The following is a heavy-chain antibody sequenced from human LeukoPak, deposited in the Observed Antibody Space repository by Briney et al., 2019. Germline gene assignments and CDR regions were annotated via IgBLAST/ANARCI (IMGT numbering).Heavy chain of an antibody. D-gene: IGHD2-8*01. Sequence: HPGESLRLSCAPSGFTFSSYAMSWVRPPPGKGLEWVSAIRGSGGSTYYADFVKGRFPISNDTSKNPLDLQMNSLRAEDTAVYYCSKLGDIVLMVYAFYFPSWGQGTLVTVSP. V-gene: IGHV3-23*01. CDR2: IRGSGGST. CDR3: SKLGDIVLMVYAFYFPS. CDR1: GFTFSSYA. J-gene: IGHJ4*02.